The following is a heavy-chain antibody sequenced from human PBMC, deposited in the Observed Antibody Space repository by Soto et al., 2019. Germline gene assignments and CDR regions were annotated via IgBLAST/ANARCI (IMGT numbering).Heavy chain of an antibody. CDR1: GDTFTNYY. CDR3: ARGGHVVVVTAALDY. V-gene: IGHV1-46*01. Sequence: QVQLMQSGAEVKKPGASVKVSCKASGDTFTNYYIHWVRQAPGQGLEWMGTVNPSGGHTTYAQHFLGRVTXTXAXSXXTRYIELTSLTSDDTAVYYCARGGHVVVVTAALDYWGQGTLVTVSS. J-gene: IGHJ4*02. D-gene: IGHD2-21*02. CDR2: VNPSGGHT.